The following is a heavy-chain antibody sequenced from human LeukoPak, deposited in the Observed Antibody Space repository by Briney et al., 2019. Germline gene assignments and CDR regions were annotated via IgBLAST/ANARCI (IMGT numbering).Heavy chain of an antibody. CDR3: ARANMEWLLYYYYYMDV. Sequence: GRSLRLSCAASGFTFSDYYMSWIRQAPGKGLEWVSYISSSGSTIYYADSVKGRFTISRDNAKNSLYLQMNSLRAEDTAVYYCARANMEWLLYYYYYMDVWGKGTTVTVSS. CDR1: GFTFSDYY. CDR2: ISSSGSTI. V-gene: IGHV3-11*04. D-gene: IGHD3-3*01. J-gene: IGHJ6*03.